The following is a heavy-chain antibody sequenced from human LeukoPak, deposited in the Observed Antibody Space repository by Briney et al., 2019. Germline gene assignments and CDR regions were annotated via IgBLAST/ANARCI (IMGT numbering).Heavy chain of an antibody. J-gene: IGHJ4*02. V-gene: IGHV2-5*01. Sequence: SGPTLVNPTQTLTLTCTFSGFSLSTSGVGVGWIRQPPGKALEWLALIYWNDDKRYSPSLKSRLTITKDTSKNQVVLTMTNMDPVDTATYYCAHIANTYDFWSGYYPHYWGQGTLVTVSS. CDR2: IYWNDDK. CDR3: AHIANTYDFWSGYYPHY. CDR1: GFSLSTSGVG. D-gene: IGHD3-3*01.